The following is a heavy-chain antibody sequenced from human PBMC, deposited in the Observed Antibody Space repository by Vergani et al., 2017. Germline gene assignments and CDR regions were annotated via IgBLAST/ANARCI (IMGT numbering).Heavy chain of an antibody. CDR3: ARRGALWFGGDDAFDI. CDR1: GFTFSSYW. D-gene: IGHD3-10*01. V-gene: IGHV3-74*01. J-gene: IGHJ3*02. Sequence: EMQLVESGGGLVQPGGSLRLSCAASGFTFSSYWMHWVRQAPGKGLVWVSRINSDGSSTSYADSVKGRFTISRDNAKNTLYLQMNSLRAEDTAVYYCARRGALWFGGDDAFDIWGQGTMVTVSS. CDR2: INSDGSST.